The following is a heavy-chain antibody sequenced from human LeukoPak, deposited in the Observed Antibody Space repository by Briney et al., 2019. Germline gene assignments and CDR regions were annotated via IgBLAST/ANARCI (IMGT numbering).Heavy chain of an antibody. D-gene: IGHD6-19*01. J-gene: IGHJ4*02. CDR3: ASGVGIAVAGTAASF. V-gene: IGHV1-2*02. CDR2: INPNSGGT. CDR1: GGTFSSYA. Sequence: GASVKVSCKASGGTFSSYAISWVRQAPGQGLEWMGWINPNSGGTNYAQKFQGRVTMTRDTSISTAYMELSRLRSDDTAVYYCASGVGIAVAGTAASFWGQGTLVTVSS.